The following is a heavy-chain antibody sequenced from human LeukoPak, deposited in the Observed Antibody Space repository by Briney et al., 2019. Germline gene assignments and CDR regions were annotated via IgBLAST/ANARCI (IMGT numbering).Heavy chain of an antibody. J-gene: IGHJ6*03. Sequence: SETLSLTCAVYGGSFSGYYWSWIRQPPGKGLEWIGEVNHSGSTNYNPSLKSRVTISVDTSKNQFSLKLSSVTAADTAVYYCARQGVMTTVTTRAVYYYYYYMDVWGKGTTVTISS. V-gene: IGHV4-34*01. CDR2: VNHSGST. CDR1: GGSFSGYY. CDR3: ARQGVMTTVTTRAVYYYYYYMDV. D-gene: IGHD4-17*01.